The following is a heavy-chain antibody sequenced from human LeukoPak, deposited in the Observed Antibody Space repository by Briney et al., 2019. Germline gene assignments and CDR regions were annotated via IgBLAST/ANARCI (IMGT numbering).Heavy chain of an antibody. J-gene: IGHJ4*02. D-gene: IGHD2-21*02. CDR2: IHGDGST. CDR1: GFTVSSKY. V-gene: IGHV3-53*01. CDR3: ARGKSSDCTCIDY. Sequence: PGWSLRLSCAASGFTVSSKYMSWVRQAPGKGLEWVSVIHGDGSTYYADSEKGRFTISRDNSKNTLYLQMNSLRAEDTAVYYCARGKSSDCTCIDYWGQGTLVTVSS.